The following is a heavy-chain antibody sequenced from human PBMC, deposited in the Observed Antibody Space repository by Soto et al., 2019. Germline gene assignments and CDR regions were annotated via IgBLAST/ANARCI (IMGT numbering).Heavy chain of an antibody. CDR2: ISSSGSTI. V-gene: IGHV3-48*03. Sequence: GGSLRLSCAASGFTFSSYEMNWVRQAPGKGLEWVSYISSSGSTIFYADSVQGRFSISRDNPKNSLFLEMNSLRVEDTAVYYCARDSDCHSTSCFFPPHVWGRGTTVTVSS. J-gene: IGHJ6*02. CDR3: ARDSDCHSTSCFFPPHV. D-gene: IGHD2-2*01. CDR1: GFTFSSYE.